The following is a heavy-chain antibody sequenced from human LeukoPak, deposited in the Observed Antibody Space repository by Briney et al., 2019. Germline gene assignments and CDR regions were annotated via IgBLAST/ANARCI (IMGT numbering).Heavy chain of an antibody. CDR2: ISGSGGST. V-gene: IGHV3-23*01. CDR3: AKSGEDDYVWGSYRPYNWFDP. CDR1: GFTFSSYA. Sequence: GGSLRLSCAASGFTFSSYAMSWVRQAPGKGLEWVSAISGSGGSTYYADSVKGRFTISRDNSKNTLYLQMNSLRAEDTAVYYCAKSGEDDYVWGSYRPYNWFDPWGQGTLVTVSS. J-gene: IGHJ5*02. D-gene: IGHD3-16*02.